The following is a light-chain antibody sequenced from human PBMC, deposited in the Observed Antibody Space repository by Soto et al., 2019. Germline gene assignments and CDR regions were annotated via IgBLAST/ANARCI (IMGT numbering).Light chain of an antibody. Sequence: SVLTQPASVSGSPGQSITISCTGTSSNVGSYKLVSWYQQHPGKAPKLMIYGVTNRPSGVSNRFSGSKTGNTASLTISGLQAEDEADYYCFSHRGGDSHVFGTGTKVTVL. CDR3: FSHRGGDSHV. J-gene: IGLJ1*01. V-gene: IGLV2-23*02. CDR1: SSNVGSYKL. CDR2: GVT.